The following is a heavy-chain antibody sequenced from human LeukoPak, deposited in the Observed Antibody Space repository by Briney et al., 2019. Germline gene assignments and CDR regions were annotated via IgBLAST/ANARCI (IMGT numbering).Heavy chain of an antibody. CDR2: IYPGDSDT. CDR1: GYIFTNYW. V-gene: IGHV5-51*01. CDR3: ARAYDYGAEEFDP. J-gene: IGHJ5*02. D-gene: IGHD4-17*01. Sequence: GESLKISGKGSGYIFTNYWIAWVRQMPGKGLEWMGIIYPGDSDTRDSPSFQGQVTISADKSINTAYLQWSSLKASDTAMYYCARAYDYGAEEFDPWGQGTLVTVSS.